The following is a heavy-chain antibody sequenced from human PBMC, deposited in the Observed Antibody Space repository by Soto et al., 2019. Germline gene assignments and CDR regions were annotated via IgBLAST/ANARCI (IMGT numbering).Heavy chain of an antibody. CDR3: TKSRRGILMVYGFGGMDV. CDR2: ISGSGDGT. D-gene: IGHD2-8*01. J-gene: IGHJ6*02. V-gene: IGHV3-23*01. Sequence: GGSLRLSCAASGFTVDSHAMSWVRQAPGKGLEWVASISGSGDGTYYGDSVKGRFTISRDSSSSTLYLQMNNLRGEDTAVYFCTKSRRGILMVYGFGGMDVWGQGTTVTVSS. CDR1: GFTVDSHA.